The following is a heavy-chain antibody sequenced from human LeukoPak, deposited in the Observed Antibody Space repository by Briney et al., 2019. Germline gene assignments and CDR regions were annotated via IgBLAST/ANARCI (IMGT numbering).Heavy chain of an antibody. CDR2: INHSGST. D-gene: IGHD2-8*02. CDR3: ARASGGRPLDY. J-gene: IGHJ4*02. Sequence: SSETLSLTCAVYGGSFSGYYWSWIRQPPGKGLEWIGEINHSGSTNYNPSLKSRVTISVDTSKNQFSLKLSSVTAADTAVYYCARASGGRPLDYWGQGTLVTVSS. CDR1: GGSFSGYY. V-gene: IGHV4-34*01.